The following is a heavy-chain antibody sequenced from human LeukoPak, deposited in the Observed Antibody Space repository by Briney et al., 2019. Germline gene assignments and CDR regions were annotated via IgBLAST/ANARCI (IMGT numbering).Heavy chain of an antibody. V-gene: IGHV4-38-2*02. CDR3: ARGDLDYYGSGSASYYFDY. CDR1: GYSISSGYY. D-gene: IGHD3-10*01. CDR2: IYHSGST. J-gene: IGHJ4*02. Sequence: SETLSLTCTVSGYSISSGYYWGWIRQPPGKGLEWIGSIYHSGSTYYNPSLKSRVTISVDTSKNQFSLKLSSVTAADTAVYYCARGDLDYYGSGSASYYFDYWGQGTLVTVSS.